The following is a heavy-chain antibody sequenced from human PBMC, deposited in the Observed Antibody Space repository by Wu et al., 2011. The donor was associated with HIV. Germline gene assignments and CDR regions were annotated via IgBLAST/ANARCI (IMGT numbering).Heavy chain of an antibody. D-gene: IGHD2-21*01. V-gene: IGHV1-69*14. CDR3: ARDLGGDEDY. CDR1: GGTFSRYA. J-gene: IGHJ4*02. CDR2: IIPIFGTA. Sequence: QVQLVQSGAEVKKPGSSVKVSCKASGGTFSRYAINWVRQAPGQGLEWMGGIIPIFGTAKYVQKFQGRVTITADKSTSTAYTELSSLTSEDTAVYYCARDLGGDEDYWGQGTLVTVSS.